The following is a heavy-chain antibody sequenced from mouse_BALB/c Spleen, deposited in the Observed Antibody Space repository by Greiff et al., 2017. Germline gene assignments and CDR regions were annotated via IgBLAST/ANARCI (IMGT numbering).Heavy chain of an antibody. J-gene: IGHJ4*01. CDR3: ARVDYSYAMDY. Sequence: VKLQESGPGLVAPSQSLSITCTVSGFSLTSYGVHWVRQPPGKGLEWLGVIWAGGSTNYNSALMSRLSISKDNSKSQVFLKMNSLQTDDTAMYYCARVDYSYAMDYWGQGTSVTVSS. D-gene: IGHD1-1*01. V-gene: IGHV2-9*02. CDR1: GFSLTSYG. CDR2: IWAGGST.